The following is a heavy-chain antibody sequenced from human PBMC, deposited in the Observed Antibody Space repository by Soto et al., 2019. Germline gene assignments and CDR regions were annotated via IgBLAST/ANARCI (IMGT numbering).Heavy chain of an antibody. V-gene: IGHV4-30-2*01. CDR3: ASSNHYYYAMDV. CDR2: IYHSGST. J-gene: IGHJ6*02. Sequence: SETLSLTCAVSGGSISSGGYSWSWIRQPPGKGLEWIGYIYHSGSTYYNPSLKSRVTISVDRSKNQFSLKLSSVTAADTAVYYCASSNHYYYAMDVWGPGTTVTVSS. CDR1: GGSISSGGYS.